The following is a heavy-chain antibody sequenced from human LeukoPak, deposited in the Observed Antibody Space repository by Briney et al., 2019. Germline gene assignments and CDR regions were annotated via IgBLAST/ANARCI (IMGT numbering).Heavy chain of an antibody. CDR1: GFTFSNYW. CDR2: INSDGSTT. D-gene: IGHD7-27*01. CDR3: ARVTQRGNPFDY. Sequence: PGGSLRLSCAASGFTFSNYWMHWVRQAPGKGLVWVSRINSDGSTTNYADSVKGRFTISRDNAKNTLYLQMNSLRAEDTAVYYCARVTQRGNPFDYWGQGTLVTVSS. J-gene: IGHJ4*02. V-gene: IGHV3-74*01.